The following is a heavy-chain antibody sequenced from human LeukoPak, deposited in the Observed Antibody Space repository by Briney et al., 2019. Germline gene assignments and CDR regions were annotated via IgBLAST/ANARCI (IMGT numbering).Heavy chain of an antibody. CDR2: ISSSGSNI. V-gene: IGHV3-11*04. D-gene: IGHD2-2*01. Sequence: GGSLRLSCAASGLTFSNQYMNWIRQAPGKGLEWVSYISSSGSNIYHTDSVKGRFTISRDNSKNTLYLQVNSLRAEDTAVYYCASEGGADCSSASCYGTDAFDIWGQGTMVTVSS. J-gene: IGHJ3*02. CDR1: GLTFSNQY. CDR3: ASEGGADCSSASCYGTDAFDI.